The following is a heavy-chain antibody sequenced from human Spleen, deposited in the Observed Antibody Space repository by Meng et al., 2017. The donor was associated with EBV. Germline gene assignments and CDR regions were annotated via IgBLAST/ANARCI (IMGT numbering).Heavy chain of an antibody. V-gene: IGHV4-39*01. CDR3: ARPFPSWQSPRLDPFGA. J-gene: IGHJ5*02. D-gene: IGHD6-19*01. CDR2: VHYTGST. Sequence: QLRESGPGRVKPSETLSLTRTVSGDAISSFYYWGWIRQPPGRGLEWFGSVHYTGSTYYSPSLKSRVTVSVDTSKNQFSLRLTSVTAADTAVYYCARPFPSWQSPRLDPFGAWGQGTLVTVSS. CDR1: GDAISSFYY.